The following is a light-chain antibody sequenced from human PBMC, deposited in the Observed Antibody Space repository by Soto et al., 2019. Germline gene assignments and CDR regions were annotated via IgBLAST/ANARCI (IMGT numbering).Light chain of an antibody. J-gene: IGKJ3*01. CDR2: AAS. CDR1: QGIRND. Sequence: AIQMTPSPTSLSASVGVRVTITCRASQGIRNDLGWYQQKPGKAPKLLIYAASSLQSGVPSTFSGSGSGTDFTLTISSLQPEDFPTYYCLQDYSYPFTFGPGTKVDSK. V-gene: IGKV1-6*01. CDR3: LQDYSYPFT.